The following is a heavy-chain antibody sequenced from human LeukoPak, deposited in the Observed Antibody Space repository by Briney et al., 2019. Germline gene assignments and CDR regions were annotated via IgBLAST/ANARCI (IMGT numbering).Heavy chain of an antibody. CDR3: ARVGNTANDY. V-gene: IGHV4-39*07. D-gene: IGHD5-18*01. CDR1: GGSISGGSYY. Sequence: PSETLSLTCTVSGGSISGGSYYWGWIRQPPGKGLEWIGSIFYSGSTYYNPSLKSRVTISVDTSKNQFSLKLSSVTAADTAVYYCARVGNTANDYWGQGTLVTVPS. CDR2: IFYSGST. J-gene: IGHJ4*02.